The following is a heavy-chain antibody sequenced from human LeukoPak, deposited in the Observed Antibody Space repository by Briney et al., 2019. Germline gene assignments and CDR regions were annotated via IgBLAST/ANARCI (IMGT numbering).Heavy chain of an antibody. CDR3: AKIGANVGF. V-gene: IGHV3-11*01. J-gene: IGHJ4*02. CDR1: GFRFSDYY. CDR2: IGGGDSTT. D-gene: IGHD4/OR15-4a*01. Sequence: PGGSLRLSCAASGFRFSDYYMSWIRQAPGKGLEWVSYIGGGDSTTYYTDSVKGRFTISRDNAKNSLYLQMNRLRVEDTAVYYCAKIGANVGFWGQGTLVTVSS.